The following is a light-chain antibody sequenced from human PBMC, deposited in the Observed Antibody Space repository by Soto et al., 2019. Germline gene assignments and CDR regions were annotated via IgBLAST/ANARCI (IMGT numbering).Light chain of an antibody. Sequence: EVVVTQSPSTLTLTPGERATLSCRASQSVSTNYLAWYQQKPGQAPRLLIYGASIRATGIPARFSGSGSGTEFTLTISRLEPEDFAVYYCQQYGNSPQTFGQGTKV. CDR2: GAS. J-gene: IGKJ1*01. CDR3: QQYGNSPQT. CDR1: QSVSTNY. V-gene: IGKV3-20*01.